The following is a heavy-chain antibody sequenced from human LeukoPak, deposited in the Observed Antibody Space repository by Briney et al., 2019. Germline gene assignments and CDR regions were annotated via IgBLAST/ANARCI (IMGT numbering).Heavy chain of an antibody. CDR1: GGSIRSYY. CDR3: ARTGSTVTMLYPFDH. CDR2: IYYSGST. D-gene: IGHD4-17*01. J-gene: IGHJ4*02. Sequence: SETLSLTCTVSGGSIRSYYWSWIRQPPGKGLEWIGYIYYSGSTNYNPSLKSRVSISVDTSKNQFSLKLSSVTAADTAVYYCARTGSTVTMLYPFDHWGQGTLVTVSA. V-gene: IGHV4-59*01.